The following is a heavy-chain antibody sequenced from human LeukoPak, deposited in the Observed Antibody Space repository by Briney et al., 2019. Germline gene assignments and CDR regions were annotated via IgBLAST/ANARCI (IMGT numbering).Heavy chain of an antibody. V-gene: IGHV1-18*01. J-gene: IGHJ4*02. D-gene: IGHD2-15*01. CDR2: ISAYNGNR. Sequence: ASVKVSCKASGYTFTSYGIGWVRQAPGQGLEWMGWISAYNGNRNYAQKLQGRVTMTTNTATSTAYMELRSLRSDDTAVYYCASTPDCSGGSCYFDYWGQGTLVTVSS. CDR1: GYTFTSYG. CDR3: ASTPDCSGGSCYFDY.